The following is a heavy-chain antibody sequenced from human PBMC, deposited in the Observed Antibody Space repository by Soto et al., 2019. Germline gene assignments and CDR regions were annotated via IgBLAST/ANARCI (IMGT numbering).Heavy chain of an antibody. V-gene: IGHV3-33*01. J-gene: IGHJ6*02. CDR1: GFTFSSYG. CDR2: RWYDGSNK. D-gene: IGHD6-19*01. CDR3: ARDGIAVAGDYYYYGMDV. Sequence: GGSLRLSCAASGFTFSSYGLHWVRQAPGKGLEWVAVRWYDGSNKYYADSVKGRFTISRDNSKNTLYLQMNSLRAEDTAVYYCARDGIAVAGDYYYYGMDVWGQGTTGTVSS.